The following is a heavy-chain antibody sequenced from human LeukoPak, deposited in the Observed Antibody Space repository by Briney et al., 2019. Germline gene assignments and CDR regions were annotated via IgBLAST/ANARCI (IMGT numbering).Heavy chain of an antibody. D-gene: IGHD2-15*01. V-gene: IGHV2-70*04. CDR2: IGWDDDK. Sequence: SGPALVKPTQTLTLTCTFSGFSLSTRGMRVSWIRQPPGKALEWLARIGWDDDKFYSTSLKTRLTISKDTSKNQVVLTMTNMDPVDTATYYCARSSLVYCSGGSCYKHYDYWGQGTLVTVSS. CDR1: GFSLSTRGMR. J-gene: IGHJ4*02. CDR3: ARSSLVYCSGGSCYKHYDY.